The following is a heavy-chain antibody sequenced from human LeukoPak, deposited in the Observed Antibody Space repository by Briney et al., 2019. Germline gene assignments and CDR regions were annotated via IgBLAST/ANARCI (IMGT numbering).Heavy chain of an antibody. V-gene: IGHV3-30*02. D-gene: IGHD6-13*01. J-gene: IGHJ6*03. CDR1: GFTFSSYG. CDR2: IRYDGSSK. CDR3: AKDQAAAATNYYYYYMDV. Sequence: GGSLRLSCAASGFTFSSYGMHWVRQAPDKGLEWVAFIRYDGSSKYYADSAKGRFTISRDNSKNTLYLQMNSLRAEDTAVYYCAKDQAAAATNYYYYYMDVWGKGTTVTISS.